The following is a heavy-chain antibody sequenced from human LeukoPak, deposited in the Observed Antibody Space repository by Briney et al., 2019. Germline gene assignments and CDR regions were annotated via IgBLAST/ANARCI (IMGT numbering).Heavy chain of an antibody. D-gene: IGHD2-2*01. CDR1: GGTFSSYA. Sequence: SVKVSCKASGGTFSSYAISWVRQAPGQGLEWMGGIIPIFGTANYAQKFQGRVTITTDESTSTAYMELSSLRSEDTAVYYCAASPSTLLVVPAALTGFDPWGQGTLVTVSS. CDR3: AASPSTLLVVPAALTGFDP. V-gene: IGHV1-69*05. J-gene: IGHJ5*02. CDR2: IIPIFGTA.